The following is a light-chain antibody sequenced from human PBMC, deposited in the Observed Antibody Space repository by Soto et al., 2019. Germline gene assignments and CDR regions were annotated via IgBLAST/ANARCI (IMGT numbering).Light chain of an antibody. CDR2: GAS. CDR3: QQYHNWPPYT. CDR1: QSVSTN. Sequence: EIVMTQSPATLSVSPWERATLSCRASQSVSTNLAWYQQKPGQAHRLLMYGASTRATGIPARFSGSGSGTEFTLTISSLQSEDFAVYYCQQYHNWPPYTFGQGTKLEIK. V-gene: IGKV3-15*01. J-gene: IGKJ2*01.